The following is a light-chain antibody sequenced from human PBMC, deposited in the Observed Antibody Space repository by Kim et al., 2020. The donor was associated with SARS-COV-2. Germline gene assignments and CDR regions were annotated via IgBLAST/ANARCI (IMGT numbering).Light chain of an antibody. V-gene: IGLV3-19*01. Sequence: SSELTQDPAVSVALGQTIRITCQGDSLRTYFASRYQQKPGQAPVLVLYGKNNRPSGIPDRFSTSTSGNTASLTITGAQAEDEADYYCNSRDSSAKRYVFG. CDR1: SLRTYF. CDR2: GKN. CDR3: NSRDSSAKRYV. J-gene: IGLJ1*01.